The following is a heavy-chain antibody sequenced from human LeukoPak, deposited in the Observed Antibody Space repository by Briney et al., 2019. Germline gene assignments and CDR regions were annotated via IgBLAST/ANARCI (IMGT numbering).Heavy chain of an antibody. CDR1: GYTFTGYY. CDR3: ARAWLRLNPYFDY. J-gene: IGHJ4*02. CDR2: INPNSGGT. Sequence: ASVKVSCKASGYTFTGYYMHWVRQAPGQGLEWMGWINPNSGGTNYAQKFRGRVTMTRDTSISTSYMELSRLRSDDTAVYYCARAWLRLNPYFDYWGQGTLVTVSS. V-gene: IGHV1-2*02. D-gene: IGHD5-12*01.